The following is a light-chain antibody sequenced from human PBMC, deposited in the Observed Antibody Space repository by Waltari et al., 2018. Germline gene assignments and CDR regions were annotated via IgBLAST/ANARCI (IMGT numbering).Light chain of an antibody. Sequence: DIQMTQSPSSLSASVGDRVTLTCRASQSISSYLNWYQQKPGKAPKLLIYAASSLQSGVPSRFSGSGSGTDFTLTISSLQPEDFATYYCQQSYSTSRVFGGGTKVEIK. CDR3: QQSYSTSRV. CDR2: AAS. V-gene: IGKV1-39*01. CDR1: QSISSY. J-gene: IGKJ4*01.